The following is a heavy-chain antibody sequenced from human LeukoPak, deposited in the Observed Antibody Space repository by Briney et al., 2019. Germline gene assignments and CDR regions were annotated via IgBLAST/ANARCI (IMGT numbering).Heavy chain of an antibody. V-gene: IGHV3-30-3*01. CDR3: ARDGAATTMHDDY. J-gene: IGHJ4*02. CDR2: ISYDGSSK. Sequence: PGGSLRLSCAASGFTFTSYAMHWVRQAPGRGLEWVAVISYDGSSKYYTDSVKGRFTISRDNSKNTLYLQMNSLRADDTAVYYCARDGAATTMHDDYWGQGTLVTVSS. CDR1: GFTFTSYA. D-gene: IGHD1-26*01.